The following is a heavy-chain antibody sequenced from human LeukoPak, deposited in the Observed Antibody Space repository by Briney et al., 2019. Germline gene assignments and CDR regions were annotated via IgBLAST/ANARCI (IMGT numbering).Heavy chain of an antibody. D-gene: IGHD3-22*01. V-gene: IGHV3-23*01. CDR2: ISGSGGST. J-gene: IGHJ4*02. Sequence: GGSLRLSCAAPGLTFSSYAMSWFRQAPGKGLDWASPISGSGGSTYYADSVKGRFTISRDNSKNTLYLQMNSLRAEDTAVYYCAKESFGDYYDSSGLFDYWGQGTLVTVSS. CDR1: GLTFSSYA. CDR3: AKESFGDYYDSSGLFDY.